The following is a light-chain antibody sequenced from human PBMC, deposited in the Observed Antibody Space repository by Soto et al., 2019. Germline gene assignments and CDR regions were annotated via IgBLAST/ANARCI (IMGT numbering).Light chain of an antibody. V-gene: IGLV2-14*03. CDR2: DVS. CDR1: SSDVGGYNS. J-gene: IGLJ1*01. CDR3: SSYSTGGSYV. Sequence: QSALTQPASVSGSPGQSNAISCTGTSSDVGGYNSASWYQQHPGKAPKLLIYDVSNRPSGVSNRFSGSKSGNTASLTISGLQAEDEADYYCSSYSTGGSYVFGTGTKVTVL.